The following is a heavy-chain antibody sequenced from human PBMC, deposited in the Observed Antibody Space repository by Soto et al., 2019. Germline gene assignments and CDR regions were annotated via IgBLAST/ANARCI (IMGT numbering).Heavy chain of an antibody. D-gene: IGHD3-10*01. CDR3: ARLGGGSTFDY. J-gene: IGHJ4*02. CDR1: GGSISSSSYY. Sequence: ASETLSLTCTVSGGSISSSSYYWGWIRQPPGKGLEWIGSIYYSGSTYYNPSLKSRVTISVDTSKNQFSLKLSSVTAADTAVYYCARLGGGSTFDYWGQGTLVTVSS. CDR2: IYYSGST. V-gene: IGHV4-39*01.